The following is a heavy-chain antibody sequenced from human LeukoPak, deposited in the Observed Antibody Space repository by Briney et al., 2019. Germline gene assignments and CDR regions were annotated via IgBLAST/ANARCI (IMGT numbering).Heavy chain of an antibody. CDR1: GGSFSGYY. CDR3: ARRKDFGDYDY. Sequence: SETLSLTCAVYGGSFSGYYWSWIRQPPGKGLEWIGNIFYSGYPYYNPSLKSRVAISIDTSKNQFSLKLSSVTAADTAVYFCARRKDFGDYDYWGQGTLVTVSS. V-gene: IGHV4-34*12. D-gene: IGHD4-17*01. J-gene: IGHJ4*02. CDR2: IFYSGYP.